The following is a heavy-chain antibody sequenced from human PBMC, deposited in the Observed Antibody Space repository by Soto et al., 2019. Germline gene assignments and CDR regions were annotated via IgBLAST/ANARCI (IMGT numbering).Heavy chain of an antibody. CDR2: ISSSSSYI. CDR3: ARDARRNYYDSSGYYFSDGMDV. V-gene: IGHV3-21*01. CDR1: GYTFSGYS. J-gene: IGHJ6*02. D-gene: IGHD3-22*01. Sequence: GWSLRLSCAASGYTFSGYSMNLVRQAPGKGLEWVSSISSSSSYIYYADSVKGRFTISRDNAKNSLYLQMNSLRAEDTVVYYCARDARRNYYDSSGYYFSDGMDVWRQRPTVTASS.